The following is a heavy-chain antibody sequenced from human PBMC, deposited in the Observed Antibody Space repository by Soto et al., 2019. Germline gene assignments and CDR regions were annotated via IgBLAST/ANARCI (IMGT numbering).Heavy chain of an antibody. D-gene: IGHD6-19*01. J-gene: IGHJ4*02. CDR1: GDSVSSISAA. Sequence: SHTLSLTCAISGDSVSSISAAWNWIRHSPSRGLELLGRTYYRSKWYSGYALSVKSRITINPEKSKNAFSLQLKSVTPEDTYVYSSGRMVAGTPDYCGQGRLGTVSS. V-gene: IGHV6-1*01. CDR2: TYYRSKWYS. CDR3: GRMVAGTPDY.